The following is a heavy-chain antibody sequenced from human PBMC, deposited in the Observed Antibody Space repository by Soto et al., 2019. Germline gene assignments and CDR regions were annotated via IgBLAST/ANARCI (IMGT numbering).Heavy chain of an antibody. D-gene: IGHD6-13*01. CDR1: GGTFSSYA. Sequence: GASVKVSCKASGGTFSSYAISWVRQAPGQGLEWVGGIIPIFGTANYAQKFQGRVTITADESTSTAYMELSSLRSEDTAVYYCARGGSNRNSLGYYYGMDVWGQGTTVTVSS. V-gene: IGHV1-69*13. CDR3: ARGGSNRNSLGYYYGMDV. J-gene: IGHJ6*02. CDR2: IIPIFGTA.